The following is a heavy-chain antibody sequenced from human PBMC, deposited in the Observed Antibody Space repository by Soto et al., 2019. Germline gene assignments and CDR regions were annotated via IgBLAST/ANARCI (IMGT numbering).Heavy chain of an antibody. CDR1: GFSLSNARMG. CDR3: ARIYGDYVLDV. Sequence: QVTLKESGPVLVKPTETLTLTCTVSGFSLSNARMGVSWIRQPAGKALEWLAHIFSNDEKSYSTSLKSRLTLSKDTSKSQVVLTMTNMDPVDTATYYCARIYGDYVLDVWGQGTTVTVSS. D-gene: IGHD4-17*01. CDR2: IFSNDEK. V-gene: IGHV2-26*01. J-gene: IGHJ6*02.